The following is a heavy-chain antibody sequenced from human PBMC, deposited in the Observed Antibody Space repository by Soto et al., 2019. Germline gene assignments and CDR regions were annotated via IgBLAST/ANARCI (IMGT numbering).Heavy chain of an antibody. CDR3: ARGGHYYDSSGPLDF. Sequence: PSETLSLTCTVSGGSISSGNFYWSWIRQPPGKGLEWLGYIYYNGNTYYNPSLKSRVTISVDRSKNQFSLKLTSVTAADTAVYYCARGGHYYDSSGPLDFWGQGALVTVSS. CDR2: IYYNGNT. V-gene: IGHV4-30-4*01. CDR1: GGSISSGNFY. D-gene: IGHD3-22*01. J-gene: IGHJ4*02.